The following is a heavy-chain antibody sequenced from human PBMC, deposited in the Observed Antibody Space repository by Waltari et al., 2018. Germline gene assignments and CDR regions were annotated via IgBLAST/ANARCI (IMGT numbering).Heavy chain of an antibody. Sequence: QVQLVQSGAEVKKPGASVKVSCKASGYTFTSYGISWVRQAPGPGLEWMGWINPNSGGTNYAQKFQGRVTMTRDTSISTAYMELSRLRSDDTAVYYCARGRWYYDILTGYHHLDYWGQGTLVTVSS. J-gene: IGHJ4*02. V-gene: IGHV1-2*02. D-gene: IGHD3-9*01. CDR2: INPNSGGT. CDR3: ARGRWYYDILTGYHHLDY. CDR1: GYTFTSYG.